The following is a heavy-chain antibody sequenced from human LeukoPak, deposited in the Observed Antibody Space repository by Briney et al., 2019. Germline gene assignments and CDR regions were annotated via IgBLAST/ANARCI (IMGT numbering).Heavy chain of an antibody. Sequence: GGSLRLSCAAPGITFSNYNMNWVRQAPGKGLEWVSAISGSGVTTYYADSVKGRFTISRDNAKNSLYLQMNSLRAEDTAVYYCARRGYSRAFDIWGQGTMVTVSS. CDR2: ISGSGVTT. J-gene: IGHJ3*02. D-gene: IGHD3-22*01. V-gene: IGHV3-48*04. CDR1: GITFSNYN. CDR3: ARRGYSRAFDI.